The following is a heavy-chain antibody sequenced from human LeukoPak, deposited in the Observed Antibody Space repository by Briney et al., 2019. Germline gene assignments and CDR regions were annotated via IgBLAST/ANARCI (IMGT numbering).Heavy chain of an antibody. V-gene: IGHV1-18*01. CDR1: GYTFTSYG. J-gene: IGHJ4*02. CDR3: AREGGYYDSSAPLDY. D-gene: IGHD3-22*01. CDR2: ISAYNGYT. Sequence: ASVKVSCKASGYTFTSYGISWVRQAPGPGLEWMGWISAYNGYTNYAQKLQGRVTMTTDTSTSTAYMELRSLRSDDTAVYYCAREGGYYDSSAPLDYWGQGTLVTVSS.